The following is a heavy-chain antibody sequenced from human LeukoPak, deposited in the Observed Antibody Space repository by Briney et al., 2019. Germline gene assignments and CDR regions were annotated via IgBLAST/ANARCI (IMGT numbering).Heavy chain of an antibody. CDR3: AREVVVVVAATTYYYGMDV. V-gene: IGHV4-34*01. CDR1: GGSFSGYY. Sequence: AETLSLTCAVYGGSFSGYYGSWIRQPPGKGLEWIGEINHSGSTNYNPSLKSRVTISVDTSKNQFSLKLSSVTAADTAVYYCAREVVVVVAATTYYYGMDVWGQGTTVTVSS. D-gene: IGHD2-15*01. CDR2: INHSGST. J-gene: IGHJ6*02.